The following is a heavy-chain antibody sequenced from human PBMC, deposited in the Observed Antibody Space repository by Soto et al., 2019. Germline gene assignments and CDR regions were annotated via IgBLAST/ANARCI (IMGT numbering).Heavy chain of an antibody. CDR3: AKMLAIVVVAAAPFARLGMDV. CDR2: ISGSGGST. J-gene: IGHJ6*02. V-gene: IGHV3-23*01. Sequence: GGSLILSCAASGFTFSSYAMSWVRQAPGKGLEWVSAISGSGGSTYYADSVKGRFAISRDNSKNTLYLQMNSLRAEDTAVYYCAKMLAIVVVAAAPFARLGMDVWGQGTTVTVSS. D-gene: IGHD2-2*03. CDR1: GFTFSSYA.